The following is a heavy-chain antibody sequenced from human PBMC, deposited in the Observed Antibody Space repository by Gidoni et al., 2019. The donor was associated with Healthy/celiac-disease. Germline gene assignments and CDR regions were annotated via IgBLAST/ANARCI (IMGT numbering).Heavy chain of an antibody. CDR3: ARGAVPAARSAWFDP. CDR2: INHSGST. D-gene: IGHD2-2*01. V-gene: IGHV4-34*01. CDR1: GGSFSGYY. J-gene: IGHJ5*02. Sequence: QGQLQQRGAGLLKAAETLSLTGAVYGGSFSGYYWSWIRQPPGKGLEWIGEINHSGSTNYNPSLKSRVTISVDTSKNQFSLKLSSVTAADTAVYYCARGAVPAARSAWFDPWGQGTLVTVSS.